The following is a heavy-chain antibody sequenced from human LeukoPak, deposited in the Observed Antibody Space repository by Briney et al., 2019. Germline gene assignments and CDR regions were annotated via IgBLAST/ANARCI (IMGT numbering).Heavy chain of an antibody. CDR2: INHSGST. CDR3: ARVQSYYGSGSYYRY. J-gene: IGHJ4*02. D-gene: IGHD3-10*01. CDR1: GGSFSGYY. Sequence: SETLSLTCAVYGGSFSGYYWSWIRQPPGKGREGIGEINHSGSTNYNPSLKSRVTISVDTFNNQFSLKLNSVTAADTAVYYCARVQSYYGSGSYYRYWGQGTLVTVSS. V-gene: IGHV4-34*01.